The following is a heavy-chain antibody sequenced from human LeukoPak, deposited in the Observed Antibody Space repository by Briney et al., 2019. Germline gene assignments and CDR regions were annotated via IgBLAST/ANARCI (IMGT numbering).Heavy chain of an antibody. CDR2: ISYDGSNK. D-gene: IGHD2-21*02. Sequence: PGRSLRLSCAASGFTFSSYGIHWVRQAPGKGLEWVAVISYDGSNKFYSDSVKGRFTISRDNSKNTLYLQMNSLRAEDTAIYYCTRDFGSIVVVTAIVDWGQGTLVTVSS. J-gene: IGHJ4*02. V-gene: IGHV3-30*03. CDR3: TRDFGSIVVVTAIVD. CDR1: GFTFSSYG.